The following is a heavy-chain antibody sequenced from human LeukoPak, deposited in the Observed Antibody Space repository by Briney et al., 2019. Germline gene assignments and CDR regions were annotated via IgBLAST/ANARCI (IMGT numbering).Heavy chain of an antibody. V-gene: IGHV3-23*01. CDR2: INDDTP. D-gene: IGHD3-3*01. J-gene: IGHJ5*02. Sequence: GGSLRLSCTTSGFSFKTYSMSWVRQAPGKGLEWVSAINDDTPYYTDSVKGRFTVSRDNSRDTLYLHLNSLRAEDTAIYYCAKEYDPWHEQGNWFDTWGQGVLVTVSS. CDR1: GFSFKTYS. CDR3: AKEYDPWHEQGNWFDT.